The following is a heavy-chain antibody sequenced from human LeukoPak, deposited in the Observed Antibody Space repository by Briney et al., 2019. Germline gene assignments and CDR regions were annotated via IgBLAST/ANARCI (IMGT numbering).Heavy chain of an antibody. Sequence: GGSLRHSCAASGFTFSSYAMSWVRQAPGKGLELVSAISGSGGSTYYADSVKGRFTISRDNSKNTLYLQMNSLRAEDTAVYYCAKDRSVRFGRSYFDYWGQGTLVTVS. J-gene: IGHJ4*02. V-gene: IGHV3-23*01. CDR2: ISGSGGST. CDR3: AKDRSVRFGRSYFDY. D-gene: IGHD3-10*01. CDR1: GFTFSSYA.